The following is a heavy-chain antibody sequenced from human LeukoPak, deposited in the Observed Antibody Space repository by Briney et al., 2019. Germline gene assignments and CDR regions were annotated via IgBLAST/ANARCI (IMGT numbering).Heavy chain of an antibody. CDR2: KSYSGSNK. V-gene: IGHV3-30*18. CDR3: ANGPVSGSRRQTVSY. CDR1: ELTFRTYA. D-gene: IGHD4-11*01. J-gene: IGHJ4*02. Sequence: GRSLRLSCGASELTFRTYAMHWVGQAPGKGLEGVGGKSYSGSNKYYAHSVMGRLTNCIDKYENTLYLQVDRLRGEVTAVYYCANGPVSGSRRQTVSYWGKGTLVAVST.